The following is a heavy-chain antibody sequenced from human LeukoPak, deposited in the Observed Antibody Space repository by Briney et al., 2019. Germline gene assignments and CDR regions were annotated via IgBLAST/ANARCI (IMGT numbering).Heavy chain of an antibody. Sequence: SETLSLTCTVSDFSISTGFYWAWIRQSPGKGLEWVGNIYYSGNGYYNPSLKSRVTMSVDASNNEFSLRLSSVSAADTAVYYCARVGRYVDHLSSSGGLWEYDFDHWGQGTLVTVVS. CDR3: ARVGRYVDHLSSSGGLWEYDFDH. D-gene: IGHD3-9*01. CDR2: IYYSGNG. CDR1: DFSISTGFY. V-gene: IGHV4-38-2*02. J-gene: IGHJ4*02.